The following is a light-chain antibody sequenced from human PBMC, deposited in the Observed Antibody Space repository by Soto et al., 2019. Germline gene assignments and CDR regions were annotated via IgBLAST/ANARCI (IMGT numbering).Light chain of an antibody. Sequence: EIVLTQSPVTLSLSPGERATLSCRASQSVSSYLGWYQQKPGQAPRLLIYYASSRATGIPARFSGSGSGTDFTLSIISIEPEDFAVYYCQQRSNWTTETTFGRGTRLEIK. J-gene: IGKJ5*01. CDR2: YAS. CDR1: QSVSSY. CDR3: QQRSNWTTETT. V-gene: IGKV3-11*01.